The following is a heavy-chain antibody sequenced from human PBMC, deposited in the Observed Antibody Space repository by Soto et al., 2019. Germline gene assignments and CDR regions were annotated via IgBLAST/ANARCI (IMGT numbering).Heavy chain of an antibody. J-gene: IGHJ4*02. D-gene: IGHD3-10*01. CDR2: IYHNGNT. V-gene: IGHV4-31*03. CDR3: ASEGSESYSFDH. CDR1: GVTIISGDYY. Sequence: TLSLTCNVSGVTIISGDYYWSWIRQHPGKGLEWIGYIYHNGNTHYNPSLKSRVTISLDTSKNQFSLNLSSVTAADTAVYYCASEGSESYSFDHWGQGALVTVSS.